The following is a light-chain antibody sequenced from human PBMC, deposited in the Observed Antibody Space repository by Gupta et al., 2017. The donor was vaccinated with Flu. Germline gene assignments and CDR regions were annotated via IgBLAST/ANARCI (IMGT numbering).Light chain of an antibody. CDR1: SSDVGSYDN. Sequence: QSALTQPASVSGTPGQSITISCSGTSSDVGSYDNVGWYQQYPGKAPKRLMYAVTHRPSGLSDRFAASWSATTALPTISGLQADDDAYYYCASYTTSNTGIFGGGTRLAVL. V-gene: IGLV2-14*03. CDR2: AVT. CDR3: ASYTTSNTGI. J-gene: IGLJ2*01.